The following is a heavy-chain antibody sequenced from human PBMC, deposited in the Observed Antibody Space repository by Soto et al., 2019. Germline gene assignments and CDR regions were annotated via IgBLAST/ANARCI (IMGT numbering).Heavy chain of an antibody. CDR1: GFRFSEHS. D-gene: IGHD2-21*02. CDR2: ISSNSDKT. CDR3: ARLPKGSLVTA. J-gene: IGHJ4*02. V-gene: IGHV3-48*02. Sequence: VQLVQSGGGLVSPGGSLRLSCVASGFRFSEHSMNWVRQAPGKGLQWISYISSNSDKTYYADSVKGRFTVSRDNAKNALFLQMNSLRDDDTATYYCARLPKGSLVTAWGQGARVTVSS.